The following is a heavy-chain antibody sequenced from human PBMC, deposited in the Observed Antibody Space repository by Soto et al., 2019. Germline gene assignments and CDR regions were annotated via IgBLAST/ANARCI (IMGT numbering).Heavy chain of an antibody. Sequence: QVHLVESGGGVVQPGRSLRLSCEASEFTFNTHGMHWVRQAPGKGLEWVAVISFDGRHKDYADSAKGRFTVSRDNSKNTVYLEMNSLKVDDTAMYYCAKDSSGWYFFFDYWGQGTLVTVSS. CDR3: AKDSSGWYFFFDY. CDR2: ISFDGRHK. J-gene: IGHJ4*02. D-gene: IGHD6-19*01. V-gene: IGHV3-30*18. CDR1: EFTFNTHG.